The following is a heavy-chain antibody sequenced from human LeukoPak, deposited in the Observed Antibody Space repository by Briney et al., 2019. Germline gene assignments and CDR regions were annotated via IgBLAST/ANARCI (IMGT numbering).Heavy chain of an antibody. V-gene: IGHV4-4*07. Sequence: PSETPSLTCTVSGGSISSYYWSWIRQPAGKGLEWIGRIYTSGSTNYNPSLKSRVTMSVDTSKNQFSLKLSSVTAADTAVYYCARAETGTYYYDSSGSFDYWGQGTLVTVSS. CDR2: IYTSGST. D-gene: IGHD3-22*01. CDR1: GGSISSYY. J-gene: IGHJ4*02. CDR3: ARAETGTYYYDSSGSFDY.